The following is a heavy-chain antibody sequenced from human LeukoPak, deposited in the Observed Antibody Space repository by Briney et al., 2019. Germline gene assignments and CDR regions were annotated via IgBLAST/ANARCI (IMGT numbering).Heavy chain of an antibody. V-gene: IGHV3-11*04. J-gene: IGHJ6*03. CDR1: GFTFTDYY. CDR2: MSNNGGTI. CDR3: ARVYYYYYYMDV. Sequence: SGGSLRLSCAASGFTFTDYYMSWIRQAPGKGLEWVAYMSNNGGTIYYADSVKGRFTISRDNAKNSLYLQMNSLRAEDTAVYYCARVYYYYYYMDVWGKGTTVTVSS.